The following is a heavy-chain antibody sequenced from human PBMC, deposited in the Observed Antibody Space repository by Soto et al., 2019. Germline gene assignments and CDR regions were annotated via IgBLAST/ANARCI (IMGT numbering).Heavy chain of an antibody. J-gene: IGHJ4*02. Sequence: HITLKESGPTLVKPTQTLTLTWTFSGYSLSTSRVGVGWIRQPPGKALEWLAVIYWDDAKTYRPSLKSRLTITKDTSKNQVALTMTNMDPVDTATYYCAHAYGGRSLYWGQGTLVTVFS. CDR3: AHAYGGRSLY. V-gene: IGHV2-5*02. CDR1: GYSLSTSRVG. D-gene: IGHD1-26*01. CDR2: IYWDDAK.